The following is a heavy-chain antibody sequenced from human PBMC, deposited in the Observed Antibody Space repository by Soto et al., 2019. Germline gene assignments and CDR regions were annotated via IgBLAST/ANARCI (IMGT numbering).Heavy chain of an antibody. Sequence: GASVKVSCKTSGYSFTNNGISWVRQAPGQGLEWMGWISAYNGNTNYVKKFQDRVTMTTATSTSTASMELRSLRSDDTAVYYCARVSYSGNWFVHSVAGPNWFDPWGQGTLVTVSS. J-gene: IGHJ5*02. CDR1: GYSFTNNG. CDR3: ARVSYSGNWFVHSVAGPNWFDP. V-gene: IGHV1-18*01. CDR2: ISAYNGNT. D-gene: IGHD6-13*01.